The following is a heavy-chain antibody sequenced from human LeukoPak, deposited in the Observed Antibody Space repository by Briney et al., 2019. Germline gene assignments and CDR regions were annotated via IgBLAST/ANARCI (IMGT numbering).Heavy chain of an antibody. V-gene: IGHV1-69*13. CDR3: ARDFPSLVHDHYYGMDV. CDR1: GGTFISYA. Sequence: SVKVSCKASGGTFISYAISWVRQAPGQGLEWMGGIIPIFGTANYAQKFQGRVTITADESTSTAYMELSSLRSEDTAVYYCARDFPSLVHDHYYGMDVWGQGTTVTVSS. D-gene: IGHD6-6*01. J-gene: IGHJ6*02. CDR2: IIPIFGTA.